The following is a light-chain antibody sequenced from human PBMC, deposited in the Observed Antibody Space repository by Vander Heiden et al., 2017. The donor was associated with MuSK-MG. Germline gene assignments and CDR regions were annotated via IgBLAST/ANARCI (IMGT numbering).Light chain of an antibody. Sequence: DIVMTQSPDSLAVSLGERATINCKSSQSVLYSTNNKNYLAWYQQKPGQPPKLLIYWASTRESGVPDRFSGRGSGTDFTLTISSLQAEDVAVYYCQQDDSTPHTFGGGTKVXIK. V-gene: IGKV4-1*01. J-gene: IGKJ4*01. CDR2: WAS. CDR1: QSVLYSTNNKNY. CDR3: QQDDSTPHT.